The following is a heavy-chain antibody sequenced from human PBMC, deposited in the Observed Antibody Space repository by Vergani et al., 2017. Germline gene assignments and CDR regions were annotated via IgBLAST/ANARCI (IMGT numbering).Heavy chain of an antibody. CDR1: GRSISSGGYY. CDR2: IYYSGST. D-gene: IGHD2-2*02. J-gene: IGHJ6*03. Sequence: QVQLQESGPGLVKPSQTLSLTCTVSGRSISSGGYYWSWIRQHPGKGLEWIGYIYYSGSTYYNPSLKSRVTISVDTSKNQFSLKLSSVTAADTAVYYCARGRGYCSSTSCYTFGYYYYMDVWGKGTTVTVSS. CDR3: ARGRGYCSSTSCYTFGYYYYMDV. V-gene: IGHV4-31*03.